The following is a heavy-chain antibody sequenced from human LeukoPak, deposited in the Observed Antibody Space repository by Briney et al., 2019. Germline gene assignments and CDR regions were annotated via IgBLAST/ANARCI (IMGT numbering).Heavy chain of an antibody. CDR2: IAGGGRST. Sequence: GGSLRLSCAASGFTFSSYAMSWVRQAPGKGLGWVSTIAGGGRSTYYADSVRDRFSISRDNSKSTLYLQMSSLRVEDTAVYYCATGGRSGMAFDFWGQGTLVTVSS. CDR1: GFTFSSYA. V-gene: IGHV3-23*01. D-gene: IGHD2-8*01. J-gene: IGHJ4*02. CDR3: ATGGRSGMAFDF.